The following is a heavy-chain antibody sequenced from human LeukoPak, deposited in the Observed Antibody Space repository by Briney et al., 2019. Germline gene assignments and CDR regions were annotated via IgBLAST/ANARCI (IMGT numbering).Heavy chain of an antibody. CDR3: AKADIVVVVAAINWFDP. Sequence: PGGSLRLSCAASGFTFSSYAMSWVRQAPGKGLEWASAISGSGGSTYYADSVKGRLTISGDNSKNTLYLQMNSLRAEDTAVYYCAKADIVVVVAAINWFDPWGQGTLVTVSS. CDR1: GFTFSSYA. J-gene: IGHJ5*02. V-gene: IGHV3-23*01. D-gene: IGHD2-15*01. CDR2: ISGSGGST.